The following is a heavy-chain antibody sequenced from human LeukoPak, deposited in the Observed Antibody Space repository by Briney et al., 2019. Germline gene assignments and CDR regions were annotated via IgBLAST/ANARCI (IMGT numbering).Heavy chain of an antibody. J-gene: IGHJ4*02. CDR1: GFTFSSYW. CDR2: IKKDGSEK. CDR3: AREVRRTIFGVVSGDYFDY. Sequence: HPGGSLRLSCAASGFTFSSYWTSWARQNPGKGREWVANIKKDGSEKYYVDSVKGRFTISRDNAKNSLYLQMNSLRAEDTAVYYCAREVRRTIFGVVSGDYFDYWGQGTLVTVSS. V-gene: IGHV3-7*01. D-gene: IGHD3-3*01.